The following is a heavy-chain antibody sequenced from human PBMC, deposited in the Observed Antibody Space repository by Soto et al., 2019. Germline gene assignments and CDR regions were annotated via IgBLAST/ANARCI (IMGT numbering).Heavy chain of an antibody. V-gene: IGHV4-4*07. D-gene: IGHD3-9*01. CDR2: IYTSGTT. J-gene: IGHJ6*02. CDR3: AREDCYDSGYYVV. CDR1: GRSMSGYY. Sequence: SQTLSLTCTVSGRSMSGYYWSWIRQPAGERLEWIGRIYTSGTTASNPSPKGRATIPVNTSNNQFSLNLTSVTPAATALYYGAREDCYDSGYYVVWGQGTKVTVSS.